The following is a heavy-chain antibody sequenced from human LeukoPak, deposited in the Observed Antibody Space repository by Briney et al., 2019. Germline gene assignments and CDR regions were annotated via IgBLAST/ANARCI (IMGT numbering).Heavy chain of an antibody. CDR3: AKDSVVYYDSSGYPQNDAFDI. V-gene: IGHV3-23*01. Sequence: GGSLRLSCAASGFTFSSYAMSWVRQAPGKGLEWVSAISGSGGSTYYADSVEGRFTISRDNSKNTLYLQMNSLRAEDTAVYYCAKDSVVYYDSSGYPQNDAFDIWGQGTMVTVSS. CDR1: GFTFSSYA. D-gene: IGHD3-22*01. CDR2: ISGSGGST. J-gene: IGHJ3*02.